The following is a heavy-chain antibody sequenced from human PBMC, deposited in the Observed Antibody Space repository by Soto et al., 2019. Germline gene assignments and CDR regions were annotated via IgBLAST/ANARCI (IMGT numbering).Heavy chain of an antibody. Sequence: EVQLVESGGGLVKPGGSLRLSCAASGFTFSNAWMNWVRQAPGKGLEWVVRIKSKTDGGTTDYAAPVKGRCTISRDDSKNTLYLQMNSLKTEDTAVYYCTTNDYGDYLAGWYFDYWGQGTLVTVSS. CDR3: TTNDYGDYLAGWYFDY. D-gene: IGHD4-17*01. V-gene: IGHV3-15*07. J-gene: IGHJ4*02. CDR2: IKSKTDGGTT. CDR1: GFTFSNAW.